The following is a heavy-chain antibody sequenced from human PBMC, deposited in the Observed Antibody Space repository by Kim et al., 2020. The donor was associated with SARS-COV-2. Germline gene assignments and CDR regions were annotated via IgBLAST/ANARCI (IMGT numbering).Heavy chain of an antibody. Sequence: SETLSLTCTVSGGSISSGGYYWSWIRQHPGKGLEWIGYIYYSGSTYYNPSLKSRVAISVDTSKNQFSLKLSSVTAADTAVYYCARAPSYSSSWSHGVYCGQGTLVTVSS. CDR2: IYYSGST. V-gene: IGHV4-31*03. J-gene: IGHJ4*02. CDR3: ARAPSYSSSWSHGVY. CDR1: GGSISSGGYY. D-gene: IGHD6-13*01.